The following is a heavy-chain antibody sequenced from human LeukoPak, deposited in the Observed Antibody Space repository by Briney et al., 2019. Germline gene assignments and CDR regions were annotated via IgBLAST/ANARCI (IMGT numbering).Heavy chain of an antibody. CDR1: GGSISSYY. V-gene: IGHV4-59*01. CDR3: ARGRDYDFWSGFPPVLNWFDP. CDR2: IYYSRST. D-gene: IGHD3-3*01. J-gene: IGHJ5*02. Sequence: PSETLSLTCTVSGGSISSYYWSWIRQPPGKGLEWIGYIYYSRSTNYNPSLKSRVTISVDTSKNQFSLKLSSVTAADTAVYYCARGRDYDFWSGFPPVLNWFDPWGQGTLVTVSS.